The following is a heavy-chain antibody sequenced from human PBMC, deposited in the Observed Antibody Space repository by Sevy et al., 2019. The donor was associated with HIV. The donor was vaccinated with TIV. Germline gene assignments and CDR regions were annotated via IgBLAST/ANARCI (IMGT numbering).Heavy chain of an antibody. CDR2: ISSSSNYI. J-gene: IGHJ6*02. Sequence: GGSLRLSCAASGFSFNTFSMNWVRQRPEKGLEWVSSISSSSNYIFDADSVKGLFTISRDNAKDSLYLQMNSLRAEDTAVYYCVRDQKGQYSAYDGAGYYGMDAWGPGTTVTVSS. CDR1: GFSFNTFS. CDR3: VRDQKGQYSAYDGAGYYGMDA. D-gene: IGHD5-12*01. V-gene: IGHV3-21*01.